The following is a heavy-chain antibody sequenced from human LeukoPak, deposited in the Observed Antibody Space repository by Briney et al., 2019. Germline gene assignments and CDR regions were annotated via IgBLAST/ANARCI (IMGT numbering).Heavy chain of an antibody. CDR2: IYYSGST. Sequence: SETLSLTCTVSNGSITNYYWSWIRQPPGKGLEWIGFIYYSGSTNSNPSLKSRVTMSVDTSKNQFSLRLSSVTAADTAVYYCAEDIAARVDWYFTLWGRGTLVTVSS. D-gene: IGHD6-6*01. CDR3: AEDIAARVDWYFTL. CDR1: NGSITNYY. J-gene: IGHJ2*01. V-gene: IGHV4-59*03.